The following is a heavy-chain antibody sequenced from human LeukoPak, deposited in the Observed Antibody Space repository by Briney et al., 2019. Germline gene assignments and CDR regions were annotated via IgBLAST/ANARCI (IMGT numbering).Heavy chain of an antibody. CDR2: IKQDGSEK. D-gene: IGHD3-3*01. J-gene: IGHJ4*02. CDR3: ARGYEAKFDY. V-gene: IGHV3-7*01. CDR1: GFTVSSNY. Sequence: GGSLRLSCAASGFTVSSNYMSWVRQAPGKGLEWVANIKQDGSEKYYVDSVKGRFTISRDNAKNSLYLQMNSLRAEDTAVYYCARGYEAKFDYWGQGTLVTVSS.